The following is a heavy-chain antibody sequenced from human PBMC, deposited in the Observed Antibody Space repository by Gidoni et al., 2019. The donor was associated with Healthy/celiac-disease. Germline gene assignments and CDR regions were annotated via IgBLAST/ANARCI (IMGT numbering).Heavy chain of an antibody. J-gene: IGHJ4*02. CDR2: IWYDGSNK. CDR1: SSYG. V-gene: IGHV3-33*01. Sequence: SSYGMHWVRQAPGKGLEWVAVIWYDGSNKYYADSVKGRFTISRDNSKNTLYLQMNSLRAEDTAVYYCARDPKSVYFDYWGQGTLVTVSS. CDR3: ARDPKSVYFDY.